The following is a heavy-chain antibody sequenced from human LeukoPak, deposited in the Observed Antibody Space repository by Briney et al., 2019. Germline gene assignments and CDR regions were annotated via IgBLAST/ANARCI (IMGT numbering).Heavy chain of an antibody. CDR3: ARDDCSSISCYHNWFDP. D-gene: IGHD2-2*01. Sequence: GGSLRPSCAASGFTFSSYWMSWVRQAPGKGLEWVANIKQDGSEKYYVDSVKGRFTISRDNAKNSLYLQMNSLRAEDTAVYYCARDDCSSISCYHNWFDPWGQGTLVTVAS. V-gene: IGHV3-7*01. J-gene: IGHJ5*02. CDR2: IKQDGSEK. CDR1: GFTFSSYW.